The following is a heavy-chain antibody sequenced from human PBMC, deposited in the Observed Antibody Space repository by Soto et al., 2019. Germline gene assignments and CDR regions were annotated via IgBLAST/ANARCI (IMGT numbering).Heavy chain of an antibody. CDR1: GYNFTTYW. CDR3: ARLFDTSGWYDY. Sequence: GESLKISCKGSGYNFTTYWIGWVRQMPGKGLECMGIIYPGDSDTRYSPSFQGQVTISADKLLSTAYLQWSSLKASDTAMYYCARLFDTSGWYDYWGQGSRVTVSS. CDR2: IYPGDSDT. V-gene: IGHV5-51*01. J-gene: IGHJ4*02. D-gene: IGHD6-19*01.